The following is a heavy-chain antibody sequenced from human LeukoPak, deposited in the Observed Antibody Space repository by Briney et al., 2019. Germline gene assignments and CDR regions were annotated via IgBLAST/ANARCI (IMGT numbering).Heavy chain of an antibody. CDR1: GGSFSGYY. D-gene: IGHD6-19*01. V-gene: IGHV4-34*01. Sequence: SETLSLTCAVYGGSFSGYYWSWIRQPPGKGLEWIGEINHSGSTNYNPSLKSRVTISVDTSKNQFSLKLSSVTAADTAVYYCARHGWRDGSGWYYFDYWGQGTLVTVSS. J-gene: IGHJ4*02. CDR3: ARHGWRDGSGWYYFDY. CDR2: INHSGST.